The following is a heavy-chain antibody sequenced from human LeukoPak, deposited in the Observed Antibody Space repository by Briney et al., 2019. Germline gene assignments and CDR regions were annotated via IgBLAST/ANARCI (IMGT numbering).Heavy chain of an antibody. V-gene: IGHV3-30-3*01. D-gene: IGHD1-26*01. CDR3: ARGPSGAPDY. Sequence: GGSLRLSCAASGFTFSSYAMPWVRQAPGKGLEWMAVISYDGSNKYYADSVKGRFTISRDNSKNTLYLQMNSLRAEDTAVYYCARGPSGAPDYWGQGTLVTVSS. CDR2: ISYDGSNK. J-gene: IGHJ4*02. CDR1: GFTFSSYA.